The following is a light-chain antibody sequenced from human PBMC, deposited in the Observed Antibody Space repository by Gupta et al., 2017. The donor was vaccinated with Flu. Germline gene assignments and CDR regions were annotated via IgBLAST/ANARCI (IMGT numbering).Light chain of an antibody. J-gene: IGKJ1*01. CDR3: QQYNTNSWA. CDR2: EAS. Sequence: DIQMTQSPSIVSASVGDRVTITCRASQSISGWLAWYQQQPGKAPKLLIYEASNLKSGVPSRFSGSGSGTEFTLAISSLQPDDFATYYCQQYNTNSWAFGQGTKVEVK. V-gene: IGKV1-5*03. CDR1: QSISGW.